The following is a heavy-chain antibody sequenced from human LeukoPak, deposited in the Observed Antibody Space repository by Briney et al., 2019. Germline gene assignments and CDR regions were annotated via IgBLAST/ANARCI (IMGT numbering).Heavy chain of an antibody. CDR3: ARDHTSDNCSGGSCYKDY. CDR1: GFTFSSYA. CDR2: ISYDGSNK. Sequence: GGSLRLSWAASGFTFSSYAMPWVRQAPGKGLEWVAVISYDGSNKYYADSVKGRFTISRDNSKNTLYLQMNSLRAEDTAVYYCARDHTSDNCSGGSCYKDYWGQGTLVTVSS. D-gene: IGHD2-15*01. J-gene: IGHJ4*02. V-gene: IGHV3-30-3*01.